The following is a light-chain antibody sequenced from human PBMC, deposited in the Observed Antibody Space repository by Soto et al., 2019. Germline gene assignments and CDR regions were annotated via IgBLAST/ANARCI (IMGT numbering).Light chain of an antibody. J-gene: IGLJ2*01. CDR1: SGHSSYT. CDR2: LHSDGSH. CDR3: QTWGTGIRV. V-gene: IGLV4-69*01. Sequence: QPVLTQSPSASASLGAWVKLTCTLSSGHSSYTIAWHQQQPEKGPRYLMDLHSDGSHNKGDGIPDRFSGSSSGAERYLTISSLQSEDEADYYCQTWGTGIRVFGGGTKVTVL.